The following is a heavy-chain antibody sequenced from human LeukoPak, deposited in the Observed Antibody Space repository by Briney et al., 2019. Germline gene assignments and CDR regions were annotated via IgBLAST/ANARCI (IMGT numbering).Heavy chain of an antibody. CDR2: INHSGST. Sequence: SETLSLTCAVYGGSFSGYYWSWIRQPPGKGLEWIGEINHSGSTNYNPSLKSRVTISVDTSKNQFSLKLSSVTAADTAVYYCARIRQSKPNHYGMDVWGQGTTVTVSS. V-gene: IGHV4-34*01. J-gene: IGHJ6*02. CDR3: ARIRQSKPNHYGMDV. CDR1: GGSFSGYY.